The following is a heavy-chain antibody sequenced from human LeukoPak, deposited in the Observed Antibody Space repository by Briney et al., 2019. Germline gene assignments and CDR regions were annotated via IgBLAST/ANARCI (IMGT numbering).Heavy chain of an antibody. CDR2: IIPIFGTA. CDR3: AREYCSSTSCLYYFDY. V-gene: IGHV1-69*01. J-gene: IGHJ4*02. Sequence: SVKVSCKASGGTFSSYAISWVRQAPGQRLEWMGGIIPIFGTANYAQKFQGRVTITADESTCTAYMELSSLRSEDTAVYYCAREYCSSTSCLYYFDYWGQGTLVTVSS. D-gene: IGHD2-2*01. CDR1: GGTFSSYA.